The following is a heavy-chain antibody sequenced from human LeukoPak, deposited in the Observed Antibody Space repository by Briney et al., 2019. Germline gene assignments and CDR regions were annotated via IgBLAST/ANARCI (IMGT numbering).Heavy chain of an antibody. Sequence: SETLSLTCTVSGGSISSYYWSWIRQPPGKGLEWIGYIYYSGSTNYNPSLKSRVTISVDTSKNQFSLRLSSVTAADTAVYYCARVTGYMVEDYFDYWGQGTLVTVSS. CDR1: GGSISSYY. CDR3: ARVTGYMVEDYFDY. J-gene: IGHJ4*02. V-gene: IGHV4-59*01. CDR2: IYYSGST. D-gene: IGHD6-13*01.